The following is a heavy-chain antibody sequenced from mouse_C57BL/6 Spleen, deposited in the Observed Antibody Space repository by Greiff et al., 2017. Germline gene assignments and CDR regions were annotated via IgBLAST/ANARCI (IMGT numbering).Heavy chain of an antibody. J-gene: IGHJ3*01. CDR3: ARDYGSDGFAY. V-gene: IGHV5-12*01. CDR2: ISNGGGST. Sequence: EVMLVESGGGLVQPGGSLKLSCAASGFTFSDYYMYWVRQTPEQRLEWVAYISNGGGSTYYPDTVKGRFTISRDNAKNTLYLQMSRLKSEDTAMDYCARDYGSDGFAYWGQGTLVTVSA. D-gene: IGHD1-1*01. CDR1: GFTFSDYY.